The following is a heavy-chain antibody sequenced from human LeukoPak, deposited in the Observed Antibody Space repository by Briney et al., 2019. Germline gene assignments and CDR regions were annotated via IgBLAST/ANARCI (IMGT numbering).Heavy chain of an antibody. CDR1: GFTFSSYW. V-gene: IGHV3-74*01. Sequence: GGSLRLSCAASGFTFSSYWMHWVRQAPRKGLVWVSRINSDGSSTSYADSVKGRFTISRDNAKNTLYLQMNSLRAEDTAVYYCARERIYYYGSGNSAYYYGMDVWGQGTTVTVSS. CDR3: ARERIYYYGSGNSAYYYGMDV. CDR2: INSDGSST. D-gene: IGHD3-10*01. J-gene: IGHJ6*02.